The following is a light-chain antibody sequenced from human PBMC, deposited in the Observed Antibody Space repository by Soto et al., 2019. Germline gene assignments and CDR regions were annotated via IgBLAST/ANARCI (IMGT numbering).Light chain of an antibody. CDR2: DGS. CDR3: CSYAGTSTSGYV. CDR1: SSDVGGYNY. J-gene: IGLJ1*01. V-gene: IGLV2-11*01. Sequence: QSVLTQPRSVSGSPGQSVTISCTGTSSDVGGYNYVSWYQQHPGKAPKLMIYDGSKRPSGVPDRFSGSKSGNTASLTISGLQAEDEADYYCCSYAGTSTSGYVFGTGTKDTVL.